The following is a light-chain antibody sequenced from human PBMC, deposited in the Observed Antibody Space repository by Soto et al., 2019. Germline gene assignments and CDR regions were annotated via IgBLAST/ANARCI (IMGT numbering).Light chain of an antibody. Sequence: EIVMTQSPATLSVSPGERATLSCRASQSVSSNLAWYQQKPGQAPRLLIYAASDRAPGIPARFSGSGSATDFTLTINNLEPEDFAVYYCQQRSNWPPSITFGQGTRLEIK. CDR2: AAS. CDR1: QSVSSN. CDR3: QQRSNWPPSIT. V-gene: IGKV3-11*01. J-gene: IGKJ5*01.